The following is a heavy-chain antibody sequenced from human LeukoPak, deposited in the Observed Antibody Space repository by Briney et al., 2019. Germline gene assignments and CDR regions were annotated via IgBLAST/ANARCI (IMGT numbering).Heavy chain of an antibody. V-gene: IGHV4-38-2*02. CDR1: GYSISSGYY. CDR2: MYYSGST. D-gene: IGHD3-22*01. CDR3: ARASYYDSSGPFDY. Sequence: PSETLSLTCTVSGYSISSGYYWGWIRQPPGKGLEWVGSMYYSGSTLYNPSPTSPVTISGDTSKNQFSLKLSSVTAADTAIYYCARASYYDSSGPFDYWGQGTLVTVSS. J-gene: IGHJ4*02.